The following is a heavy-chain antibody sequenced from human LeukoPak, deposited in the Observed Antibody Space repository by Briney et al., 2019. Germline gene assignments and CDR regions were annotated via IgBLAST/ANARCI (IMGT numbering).Heavy chain of an antibody. V-gene: IGHV3-33*01. CDR1: GFMFSEHG. J-gene: IGHJ4*02. D-gene: IGHD2-15*01. Sequence: PGGSLRLSCAASGFMFSEHGMHWIRQAPGKGLEWVAVIRHDGSKQLYADSVKGRFSISRDDSTSTLYLQMNSLRAEDKAVYYCAREDSGGWLSAYWGQGTLVTVSS. CDR3: AREDSGGWLSAY. CDR2: IRHDGSKQ.